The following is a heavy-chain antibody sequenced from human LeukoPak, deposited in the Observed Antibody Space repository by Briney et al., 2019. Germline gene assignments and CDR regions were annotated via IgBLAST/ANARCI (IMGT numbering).Heavy chain of an antibody. CDR1: GGTFSSYA. D-gene: IGHD2-2*01. J-gene: IGHJ5*02. V-gene: IGHV1-69*05. CDR2: IIPIFGTA. CDR3: ARDSVELTSCYLGPCGWFDP. Sequence: SVKVSCKASGGTFSSYAISWVRQALGQGLEWMGGIIPIFGTANYAQKLQGRVTMTTDTSTSTAYMELRSLRSDDTAVYYCARDSVELTSCYLGPCGWFDPWGQGTLVTVSS.